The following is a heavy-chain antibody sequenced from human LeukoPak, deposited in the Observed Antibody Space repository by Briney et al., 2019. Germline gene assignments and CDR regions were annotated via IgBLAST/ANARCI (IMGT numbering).Heavy chain of an antibody. D-gene: IGHD4-17*01. Sequence: SETLSLTCTVSGGSISSGDYYWSWIRQPPGRGLEWIGYIYYSGSTYYNPSLKSRVTISVDTSKNQFSLKLSSVTAADTAVYYCARDIYGDSQFDYWGQGTLVTVSS. CDR2: IYYSGST. CDR3: ARDIYGDSQFDY. CDR1: GGSISSGDYY. J-gene: IGHJ4*02. V-gene: IGHV4-30-4*01.